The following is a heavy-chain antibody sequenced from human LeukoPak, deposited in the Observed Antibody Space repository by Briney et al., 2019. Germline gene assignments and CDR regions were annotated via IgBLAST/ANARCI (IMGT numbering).Heavy chain of an antibody. V-gene: IGHV3-30*03. D-gene: IGHD1-26*01. CDR3: ASGSYFQFDY. Sequence: PGGSLRLSCAASGFTFSSYGMHWVRQAPGKGLEWVAVISYDGSNKYYADSVKGRFTISRDNSKNTLYLQMNSLRAEDTAVYYCASGSYFQFDYWGQGTLVTVSS. CDR1: GFTFSSYG. CDR2: ISYDGSNK. J-gene: IGHJ4*02.